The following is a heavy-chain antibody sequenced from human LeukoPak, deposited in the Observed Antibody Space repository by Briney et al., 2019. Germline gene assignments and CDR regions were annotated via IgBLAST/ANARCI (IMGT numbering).Heavy chain of an antibody. CDR3: ARVPAQALVDY. J-gene: IGHJ4*02. CDR1: GFTFSTYA. CDR2: ISTNGDST. D-gene: IGHD1-14*01. V-gene: IGHV3-64*02. Sequence: GGSLRLSCAASGFTFSTYAMHWVRQAPGKGLEYVSAISTNGDSTYYADSVKGRFTISRDNSKNTLFLQMGSLRADDMAVYYCARVPAQALVDYWGQGTLVTISS.